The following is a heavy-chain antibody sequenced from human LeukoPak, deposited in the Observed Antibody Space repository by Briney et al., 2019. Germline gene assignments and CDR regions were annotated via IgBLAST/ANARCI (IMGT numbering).Heavy chain of an antibody. J-gene: IGHJ4*02. CDR2: INSDGSST. Sequence: GGSVRLSCAASEFTFSRYWMHWVRQVPGKGLVWVSRINSDGSSTIYADSVKGRFTISRDNAKNTLYLQMNSLRVEDTAVCYCASYSSGWGWGQGTLVTVSS. CDR3: ASYSSGWG. D-gene: IGHD6-19*01. CDR1: EFTFSRYW. V-gene: IGHV3-74*01.